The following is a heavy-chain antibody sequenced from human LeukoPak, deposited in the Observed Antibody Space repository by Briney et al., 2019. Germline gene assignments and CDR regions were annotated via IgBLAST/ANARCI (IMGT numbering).Heavy chain of an antibody. CDR3: ARELDPPHIDY. Sequence: KPSETLSLTCTVSGGSISSSSYYWGWIRRPPGKGLEWIGSIYYSGSTYYNPSLKSRVTISVDTSRNQFSLKLSSVTAADTAVYYCARELDPPHIDYWGQGTLVTVSS. D-gene: IGHD1-1*01. J-gene: IGHJ4*02. CDR1: GGSISSSSYY. CDR2: IYYSGST. V-gene: IGHV4-39*07.